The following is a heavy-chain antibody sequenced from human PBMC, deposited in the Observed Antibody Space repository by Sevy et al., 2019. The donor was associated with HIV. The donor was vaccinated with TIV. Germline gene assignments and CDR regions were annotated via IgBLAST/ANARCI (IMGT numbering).Heavy chain of an antibody. J-gene: IGHJ4*02. V-gene: IGHV3-66*01. CDR1: GFTVNSNY. Sequence: GGSLRLSCAASGFTVNSNYMTWVRQAPGKGLEGVSDTHSDDTTYHADSVKDRFTISRDNFKNTLYLHMSSLRAEDTAVYYCARGKSGYGYALNYWGQGTLVTVSS. CDR3: ARGKSGYGYALNY. CDR2: THSDDTT. D-gene: IGHD5-18*01.